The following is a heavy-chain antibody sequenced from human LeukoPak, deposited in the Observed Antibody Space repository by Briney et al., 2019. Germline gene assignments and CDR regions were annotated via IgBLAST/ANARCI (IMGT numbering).Heavy chain of an antibody. CDR2: IDYTGIT. CDR3: ARLDRPGGRTGDVFDI. Sequence: PSETLSLTGTVSGGSFSGYHWSWIRQPPGKGLEWIGYIDYTGITTYSPSLTNGVTMSLDMSTTQFSLEMNSVTAADTAMFYCARLDRPGGRTGDVFDIWGQGTMVTDSS. J-gene: IGHJ3*02. CDR1: GGSFSGYH. V-gene: IGHV4-59*08. D-gene: IGHD3-22*01.